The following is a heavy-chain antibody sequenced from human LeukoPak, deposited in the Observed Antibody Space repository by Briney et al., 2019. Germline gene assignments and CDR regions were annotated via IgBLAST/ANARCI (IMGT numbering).Heavy chain of an antibody. CDR1: GYTFTSYG. CDR3: ARVIRGGYSGYASDY. V-gene: IGHV7-4-1*02. D-gene: IGHD5-12*01. CDR2: INTNTGNP. Sequence: ASVKVSCKASGYTFTSYGISWVRQAPGQGLEWMGWINTNTGNPTYAQGFTGRFVFSLDTSVSTAYLQISSLKAEDTAVYYCARVIRGGYSGYASDYWGQGTLVTVSS. J-gene: IGHJ4*02.